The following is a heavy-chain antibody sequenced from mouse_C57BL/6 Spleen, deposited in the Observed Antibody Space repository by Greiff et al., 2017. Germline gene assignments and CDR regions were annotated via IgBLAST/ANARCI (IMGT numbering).Heavy chain of an antibody. D-gene: IGHD4-1*01. Sequence: EVQLQQSGPVLVKPGASVKMSCKASGYTFTDYYMNWVKQSHGKSLEWIGVINPYNGGTSYNQKFKGKATLTVDKSSSTAYMELNSLTSEDSAVYYCARFTGTRAWFAYWGQGTLVTVSA. CDR3: ARFTGTRAWFAY. CDR1: GYTFTDYY. V-gene: IGHV1-19*01. J-gene: IGHJ3*01. CDR2: INPYNGGT.